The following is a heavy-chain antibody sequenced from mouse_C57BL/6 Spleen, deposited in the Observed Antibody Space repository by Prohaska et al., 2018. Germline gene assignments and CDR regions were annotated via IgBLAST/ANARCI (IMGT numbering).Heavy chain of an antibody. CDR2: MNPDISTI. CDR1: GIDFSRYW. V-gene: IGHV4-1*01. Sequence: EVKLLQSGGGLVQPGGSLKLSCAASGIDFSRYWMRWVRRAPGQGLEWIGEMNPDISTINYAPSLKDKIIIYRDNAKNTLYLQMSKVRSEDIALYYCARELGDYCDYRGQGTTLTVSS. J-gene: IGHJ2*01. D-gene: IGHD4-1*01. CDR3: ARELGDYCDY.